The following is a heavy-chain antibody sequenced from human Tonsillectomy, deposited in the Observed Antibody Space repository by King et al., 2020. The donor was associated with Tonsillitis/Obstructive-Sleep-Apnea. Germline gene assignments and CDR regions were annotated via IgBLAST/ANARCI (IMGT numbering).Heavy chain of an antibody. J-gene: IGHJ2*01. V-gene: IGHV4-59*01. CDR2: IYYSGST. Sequence: VQLQESGPGLVKPSETLSLTCTVSGGSISSYYWSWIRQPPGKGLEWIGYIYYSGSTNYNPSLKSRVTISVDTSKNQFSLKLSSVTAADTAVYYCARAYGDYVESRWYFDLWGRGTLVTVSS. D-gene: IGHD4-17*01. CDR1: GGSISSYY. CDR3: ARAYGDYVESRWYFDL.